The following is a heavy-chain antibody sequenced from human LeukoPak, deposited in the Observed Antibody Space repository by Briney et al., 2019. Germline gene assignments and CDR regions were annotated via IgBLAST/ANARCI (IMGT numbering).Heavy chain of an antibody. CDR1: GGSITSYY. D-gene: IGHD5-18*01. V-gene: IGHV4-59*08. CDR2: IYYSGST. CDR3: ARAPYSYTWRYFDY. Sequence: SETLSLTCTVSGGSITSYYWNWIRQPPGKGLEWIGFIYYSGSTNYNPSLKSRVTISVDTSKSRFSLRLNSVTAADTAMYYCARAPYSYTWRYFDYWGQGTLVTVSS. J-gene: IGHJ4*02.